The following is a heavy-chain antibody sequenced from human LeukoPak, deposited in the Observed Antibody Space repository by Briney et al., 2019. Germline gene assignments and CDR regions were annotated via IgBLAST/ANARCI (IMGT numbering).Heavy chain of an antibody. D-gene: IGHD4/OR15-4a*01. J-gene: IGHJ4*02. CDR1: RFTFSNAW. Sequence: GGSLRLSCAASRFTFSNAWMNWVRQAPGKGLEWVGRIKSKVDGETTDYAAPVKGRFTISRDDSNNMVYLQMNSPKIEDTAVYYCAIDEPNYAPYDFDYWGQGTLVTVSS. V-gene: IGHV3-15*01. CDR2: IKSKVDGETT. CDR3: AIDEPNYAPYDFDY.